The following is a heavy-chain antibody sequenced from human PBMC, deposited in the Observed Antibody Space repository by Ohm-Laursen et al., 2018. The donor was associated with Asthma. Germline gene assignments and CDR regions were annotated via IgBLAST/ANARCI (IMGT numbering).Heavy chain of an antibody. V-gene: IGHV4-61*08. D-gene: IGHD5-18*01. CDR3: ARGRGFGYGIDY. J-gene: IGHJ4*02. CDR1: GASVSSGGHY. CDR2: VFYSGST. Sequence: LSLTCTVSGASVSSGGHYWSWIRQPPGKGLEWIGHVFYSGSTLYNPSLMSRVTISEDTSKNQFSLTLSSVTAADTAIYYCARGRGFGYGIDYWGQGTLVTISS.